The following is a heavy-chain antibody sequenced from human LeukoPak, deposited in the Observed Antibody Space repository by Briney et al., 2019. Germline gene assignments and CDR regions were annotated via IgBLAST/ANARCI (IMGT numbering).Heavy chain of an antibody. D-gene: IGHD3-10*01. CDR1: GGSFSGYY. CDR3: ARALASDGSGSYHY. Sequence: SETLYLTCAVYGGSFSGYYCSWIRQPPGKGLEWVGEIDNRGSRNHNPSLKSRVTISLDTSKNQFSLKLSSVTPADTAVYYCARALASDGSGSYHYWGQGTLVTVSS. CDR2: IDNRGSR. V-gene: IGHV4-34*01. J-gene: IGHJ4*02.